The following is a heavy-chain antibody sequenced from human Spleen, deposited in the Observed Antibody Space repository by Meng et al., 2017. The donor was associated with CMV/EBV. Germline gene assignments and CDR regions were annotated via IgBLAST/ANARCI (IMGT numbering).Heavy chain of an antibody. CDR1: GSVASSSSW. J-gene: IGHJ4*02. CDR3: ARRFSGDDDSDDCFDY. V-gene: IGHV4-61*01. CDR2: IYASGSP. D-gene: IGHD5-12*01. Sequence: GSVASSSSWWPWIRQPPGKGLGCIGYIYASGSPDHNPSLRSRVTIALDTSKRQFSLKLTSVTAADTAVYYCARRFSGDDDSDDCFDYWGQGILVTVSS.